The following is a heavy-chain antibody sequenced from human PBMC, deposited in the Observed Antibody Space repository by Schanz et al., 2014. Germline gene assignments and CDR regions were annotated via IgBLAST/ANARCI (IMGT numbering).Heavy chain of an antibody. CDR3: ARDRRFFDRDDLYYFDS. V-gene: IGHV1-18*01. Sequence: QVQLVQSGAEVKKPGASVRVSCKASGYTFTTYAMSWVRQAPGQGLEWMGWISVYNHNKEYDQKFQGRVTMTTDTSTSTAYMELRSLRSDDTAVYYCARDRRFFDRDDLYYFDSWGQGTLVNASS. CDR2: ISVYNHNK. D-gene: IGHD3-3*01. CDR1: GYTFTTYA. J-gene: IGHJ4*02.